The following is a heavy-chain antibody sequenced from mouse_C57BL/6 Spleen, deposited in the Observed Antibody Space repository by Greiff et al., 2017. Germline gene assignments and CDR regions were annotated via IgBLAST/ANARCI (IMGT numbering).Heavy chain of an antibody. CDR1: GYTFTDYY. CDR2: INPNNGGT. D-gene: IGHD1-1*01. Sequence: EVQLQQSGPELVKPGASVKISCKASGYTFTDYYMNWVKQSHGKSLEWIGDINPNNGGTSYNQKFKGTATLTVDKSSSTAYMELRSLTSEDSAVYYCARWDYGYYFDYWGQGTTLTVSS. CDR3: ARWDYGYYFDY. V-gene: IGHV1-26*01. J-gene: IGHJ2*01.